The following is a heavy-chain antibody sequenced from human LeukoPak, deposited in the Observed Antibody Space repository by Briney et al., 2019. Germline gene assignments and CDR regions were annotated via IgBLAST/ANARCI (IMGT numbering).Heavy chain of an antibody. J-gene: IGHJ4*02. CDR3: ARRRPPYCSGGSCYFDY. CDR2: IIPIFGTA. V-gene: IGHV1-69*13. Sequence: SVNVSCKASGGTFSSYAISWVRQAPGQGLEWVGGIIPIFGTANYAQKFQGRVTITADESTSTAYMELSSLRSEDTAVYYCARRRPPYCSGGSCYFDYWGQGTLVTVSS. CDR1: GGTFSSYA. D-gene: IGHD2-15*01.